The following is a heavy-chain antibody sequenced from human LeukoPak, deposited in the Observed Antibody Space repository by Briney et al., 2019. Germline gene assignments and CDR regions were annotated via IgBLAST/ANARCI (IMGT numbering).Heavy chain of an antibody. V-gene: IGHV1-69*13. CDR2: IIPICGTA. J-gene: IGHJ4*02. CDR3: ARDFYDSSLYY. Sequence: WASVKVSCQASGGILSSYAISGVRQAPGQGLEWMGGIIPICGTANYAQKFQDRVTITADESTSTAYMELSSLRSEDTAVYYSARDFYDSSLYYWRPGTLVTVSS. D-gene: IGHD3-22*01. CDR1: GGILSSYA.